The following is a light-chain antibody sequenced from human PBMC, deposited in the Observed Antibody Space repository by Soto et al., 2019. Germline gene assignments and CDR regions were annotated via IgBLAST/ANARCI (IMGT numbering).Light chain of an antibody. CDR3: QQPXSFPR. V-gene: IGKV1-12*01. J-gene: IGKJ4*01. CDR2: AAS. CDR1: QCISSW. Sequence: DIQMTQSPSSVSASVGDRVTITCRASQCISSWLAWYQQKPGKAPKLLIYAASSLQSGVPSRFRGSGSGTDFTITIRSLQPEDFAKYHCQQPXSFPRFRRGTK.